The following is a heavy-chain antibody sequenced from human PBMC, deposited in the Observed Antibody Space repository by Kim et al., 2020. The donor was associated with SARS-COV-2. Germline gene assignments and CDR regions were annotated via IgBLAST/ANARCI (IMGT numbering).Heavy chain of an antibody. D-gene: IGHD3-22*01. CDR1: GFTFSSYA. V-gene: IGHV3-64D*09. Sequence: GGSLRLSCSASGFTFSSYAMHWVRQAPGKGLEYVSAISSNGGSTYYADSVKGRFTISRDNSKNTPYLQMSSLRAEDTAVYYCVKIYDSSGYYYYYYYYGMDVWGQGTTVTVSS. J-gene: IGHJ6*02. CDR3: VKIYDSSGYYYYYYYYGMDV. CDR2: ISSNGGST.